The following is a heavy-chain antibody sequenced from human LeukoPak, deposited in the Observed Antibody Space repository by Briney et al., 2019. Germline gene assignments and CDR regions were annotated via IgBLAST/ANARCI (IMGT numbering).Heavy chain of an antibody. Sequence: GGSLRLSCAASEFTFSSYDMHWVRQGTGKGLEWVSAIDTAGYTYYPGSVKGRFTISRDNSKNTLYLQMNSLRAEDTAVYYCARGASPTVTIDYWGQGTLVTVSS. D-gene: IGHD4-17*01. CDR3: ARGASPTVTIDY. CDR1: EFTFSSYD. CDR2: IDTAGYT. J-gene: IGHJ4*02. V-gene: IGHV3-13*01.